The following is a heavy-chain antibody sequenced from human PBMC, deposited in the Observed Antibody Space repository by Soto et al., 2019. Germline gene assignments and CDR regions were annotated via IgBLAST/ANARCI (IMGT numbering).Heavy chain of an antibody. CDR2: IYSGGDT. J-gene: IGHJ4*02. CDR3: ARVLGYDGSGSYYPLDK. V-gene: IGHV3-66*01. Sequence: GGSLRLSCAASGLSVSNNYMSWVRQAPGKGLEWVSLIYSGGDTYYADSVEGRFTISRDNSQNTVFLQMNSLRAEDTAVYYCARVLGYDGSGSYYPLDKWGQGTLVTVSS. CDR1: GLSVSNNY. D-gene: IGHD3-10*01.